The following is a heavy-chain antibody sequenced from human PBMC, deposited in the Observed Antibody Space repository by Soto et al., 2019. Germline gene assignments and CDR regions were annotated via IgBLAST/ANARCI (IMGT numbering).Heavy chain of an antibody. D-gene: IGHD1-26*01. V-gene: IGHV4-4*02. CDR3: AREDSGSYPSNWFDP. J-gene: IGHJ5*02. CDR1: GGFISSSNW. CDR2: IYHSGST. Sequence: QVQLQESGPGLVKPSGTLSLTCAVSGGFISSSNWWSWVRQPPGKGLEWIGEIYHSGSTNYNPSLKSRVTISVDKSKNQFSLKLSSVTAADTAVYYCAREDSGSYPSNWFDPWGQGTLVTVSS.